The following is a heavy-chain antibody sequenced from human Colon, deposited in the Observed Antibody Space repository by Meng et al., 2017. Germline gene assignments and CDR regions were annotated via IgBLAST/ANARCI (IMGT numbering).Heavy chain of an antibody. CDR2: IYYSGST. J-gene: IGHJ5*02. CDR3: ARDRKHYGERGWFDP. Sequence: VPRQEAGPGPVQPSQTLSLPCTVSGGSISSGDYYWGWIRQPPGKGLEWIGYIYYSGSTYSNASLKSRVTISIDRSKNQFSLKLSSVTAADTAVYYCARDRKHYGERGWFDPWGQGTLVTVSS. CDR1: GGSISSGDYY. D-gene: IGHD4-17*01. V-gene: IGHV4-30-4*01.